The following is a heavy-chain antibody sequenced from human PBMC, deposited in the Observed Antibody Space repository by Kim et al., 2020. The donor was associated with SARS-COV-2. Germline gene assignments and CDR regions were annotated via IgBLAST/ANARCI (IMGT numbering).Heavy chain of an antibody. CDR3: AREYGDDCSGGSCYGDFDP. CDR2: ISAYNGNT. Sequence: ASVKVSCKASGYTFTSYGISWVRQAPGQGLEWMGWISAYNGNTNYAQKLQGRVTMTTDTSTSTAYMELRSLRSDDTAVYYCAREYGDDCSGGSCYGDFDPWGQGTLVTVSS. V-gene: IGHV1-18*01. J-gene: IGHJ5*02. CDR1: GYTFTSYG. D-gene: IGHD2-15*01.